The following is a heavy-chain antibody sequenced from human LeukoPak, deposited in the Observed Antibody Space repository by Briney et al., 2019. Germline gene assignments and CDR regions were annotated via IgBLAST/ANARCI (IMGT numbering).Heavy chain of an antibody. CDR2: VYTSGST. D-gene: IGHD2-21*02. Sequence: PSETLSLTCTVSGGSIRSGSYYWSWIRQPAGKGLEWIGRVYTSGSTNYNPSLKSRVTISVDTSKNQFSLKLRSVTAADTAVYYCARINCGGDCRGYYYKYYMDVWGKGTTVTISS. J-gene: IGHJ6*03. CDR3: ARINCGGDCRGYYYKYYMDV. V-gene: IGHV4-61*02. CDR1: GGSIRSGSYY.